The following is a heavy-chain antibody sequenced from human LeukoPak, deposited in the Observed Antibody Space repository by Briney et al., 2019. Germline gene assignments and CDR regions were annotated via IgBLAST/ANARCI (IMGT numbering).Heavy chain of an antibody. Sequence: PGGSLRLSCAASGFTFSSYGIHWVRQAPGKGLEWVAFIRYDGTNKYYADSVKGRFTISRDNSKNTLSLQMSSLRVEDTAVYYCARGPYYNTLTGFKGRILGLDYWGQGTLVTVSS. J-gene: IGHJ4*02. CDR3: ARGPYYNTLTGFKGRILGLDY. CDR2: IRYDGTNK. V-gene: IGHV3-30*02. CDR1: GFTFSSYG. D-gene: IGHD3-9*01.